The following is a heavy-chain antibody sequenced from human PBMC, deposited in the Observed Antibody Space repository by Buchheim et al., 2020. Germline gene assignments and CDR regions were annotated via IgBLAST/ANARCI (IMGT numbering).Heavy chain of an antibody. J-gene: IGHJ4*02. V-gene: IGHV3-33*01. CDR1: GFTFSSYG. CDR3: ARTLRQRRYDFDY. Sequence: QVQLVESGGGVVQPGRSLRLSCAASGFTFSSYGLHWVRQAPGKGLEWVAVIWYDGSNKYYADSVKGRFTISRDNSNNTLYLQMNSRRAEDTAVDYCARTLRQRRYDFDYWGQGTL. D-gene: IGHD5-12*01. CDR2: IWYDGSNK.